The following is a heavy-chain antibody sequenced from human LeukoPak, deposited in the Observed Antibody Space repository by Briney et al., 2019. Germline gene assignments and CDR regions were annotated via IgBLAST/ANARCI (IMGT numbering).Heavy chain of an antibody. D-gene: IGHD5-12*01. V-gene: IGHV3-23*01. CDR2: ITGGGDGT. J-gene: IGHJ5*02. Sequence: GGSLRLSCAASGFIFSSYAMSWVRQPPGKGLEWVSSITGGGDGTYYADSVEGRFAISRDNSKNTLYLHMNSLRAEDTAVYYCANVGGVAMIGWFDPWGQGTLVTVSS. CDR3: ANVGGVAMIGWFDP. CDR1: GFIFSSYA.